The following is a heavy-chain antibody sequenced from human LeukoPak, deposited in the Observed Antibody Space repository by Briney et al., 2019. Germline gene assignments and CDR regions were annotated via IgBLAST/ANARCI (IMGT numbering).Heavy chain of an antibody. V-gene: IGHV4-59*01. D-gene: IGHD5-24*01. Sequence: SETLSLTCTVSGGSISSYYWSWIRQPPGKGLEWIGFIYDSGSTNYNPSLKSRVTISVDTSKNQFSLKLSSVTAADTAVYYCATGRDAYTLDYWGQGTLVTVSS. CDR2: IYDSGST. CDR3: ATGRDAYTLDY. CDR1: GGSISSYY. J-gene: IGHJ4*02.